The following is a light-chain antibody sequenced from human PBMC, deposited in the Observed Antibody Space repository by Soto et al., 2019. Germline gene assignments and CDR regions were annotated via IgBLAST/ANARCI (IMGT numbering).Light chain of an antibody. CDR3: QQYGSSPHT. V-gene: IGKV3-20*01. J-gene: IGKJ3*01. CDR1: QSVSSSY. Sequence: PGERATLSCRASQSVSSSYLAWYQQKPGQAPRLLIYGASSRATGIPDRFSGSGSGTDFTLTISRLEPEDFAVYYCQQYGSSPHTFGPGTKVDIK. CDR2: GAS.